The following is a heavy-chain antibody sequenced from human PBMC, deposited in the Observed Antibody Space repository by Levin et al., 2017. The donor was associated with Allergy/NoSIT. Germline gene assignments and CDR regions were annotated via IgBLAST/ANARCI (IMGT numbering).Heavy chain of an antibody. Sequence: SLKISCAASGFTFDDSAMHWVRQPPGKGLEWVSGISWDSDSVGYADSVKGRFTISRDNAKNSLYLQMNSLRGEDTAFYYCAKDLHSSGSDWGQGTLVIVSS. CDR3: AKDLHSSGSD. J-gene: IGHJ1*01. CDR1: GFTFDDSA. V-gene: IGHV3-9*01. D-gene: IGHD6-19*01. CDR2: ISWDSDSV.